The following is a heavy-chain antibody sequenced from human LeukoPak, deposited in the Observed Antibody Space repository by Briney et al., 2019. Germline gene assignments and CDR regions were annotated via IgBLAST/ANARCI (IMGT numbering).Heavy chain of an antibody. CDR2: IIPIFGTA. CDR3: ASDSLVPAGPYFDY. D-gene: IGHD2-2*01. Sequence: ASVKVSCKASGGTFSSYAISCVRQAPGQGLEWMGGIIPIFGTANYAQKFQGRVTITADKSTSTAYMALSSLRPEDTAVYYCASDSLVPAGPYFDYWGQGTLVTVSS. V-gene: IGHV1-69*06. J-gene: IGHJ4*02. CDR1: GGTFSSYA.